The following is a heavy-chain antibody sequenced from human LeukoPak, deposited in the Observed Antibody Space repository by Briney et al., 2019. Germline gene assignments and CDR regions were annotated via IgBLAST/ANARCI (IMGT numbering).Heavy chain of an antibody. CDR1: GFTFSSYE. CDR2: INHSGST. CDR3: ARPDSSGYYYLY. Sequence: GSLRLSCAASGFTFSSYEMNWIRQPPGKGLEWIGEINHSGSTNYNPSLKSRVTISVDTSKNQFSLKLSSVTAADTAVYYCARPDSSGYYYLYWGQGTLVTVSS. V-gene: IGHV4-34*01. D-gene: IGHD3-22*01. J-gene: IGHJ4*02.